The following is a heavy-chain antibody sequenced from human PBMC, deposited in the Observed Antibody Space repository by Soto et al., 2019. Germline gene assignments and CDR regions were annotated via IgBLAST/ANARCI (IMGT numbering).Heavy chain of an antibody. D-gene: IGHD3-22*01. CDR1: GFSFNDYA. CDR3: SRGTYYPQSSGLHADY. J-gene: IGHJ4*02. Sequence: PGGSLRLSCATSGFSFNDYAMYWVRQAPGQGLEWVAIISSDGHHQFYLDNLRGRFIVSRDNSKNTLYLQMNSLRPEDTAVYYCSRGTYYPQSSGLHADYWGPGTVVTVSS. V-gene: IGHV3-30*03. CDR2: ISSDGHHQ.